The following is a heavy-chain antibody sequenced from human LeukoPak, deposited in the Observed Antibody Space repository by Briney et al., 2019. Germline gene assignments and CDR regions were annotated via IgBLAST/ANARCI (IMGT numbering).Heavy chain of an antibody. CDR1: GSTFSSYG. CDR2: IWYDGSNK. V-gene: IGHV3-33*01. CDR3: ARVGYSSSWSGDYYYGMDV. J-gene: IGHJ6*02. Sequence: QPGRSLRLSCAASGSTFSSYGMHWVRQAPGKGLEWVAVIWYDGSNKYYADSVKGRFTISRDNSKNTLYLQMNSLRAEDTAVYYCARVGYSSSWSGDYYYGMDVWGQGTTVTVSS. D-gene: IGHD6-13*01.